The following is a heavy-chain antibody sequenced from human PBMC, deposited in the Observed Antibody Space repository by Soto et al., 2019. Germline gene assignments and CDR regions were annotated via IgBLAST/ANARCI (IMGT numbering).Heavy chain of an antibody. Sequence: GGSLRLSCAASGFTFDDYAMHWVRQAPGKGLEWVSGISWNSGSIGYADSVKGRFTISRDNAKNSLYLQMNSLRAEDTALYYCAKDGPAVYSSSSNYYYYMDVWGKGTTVTVSS. V-gene: IGHV3-9*01. J-gene: IGHJ6*03. CDR1: GFTFDDYA. CDR2: ISWNSGSI. CDR3: AKDGPAVYSSSSNYYYYMDV. D-gene: IGHD6-6*01.